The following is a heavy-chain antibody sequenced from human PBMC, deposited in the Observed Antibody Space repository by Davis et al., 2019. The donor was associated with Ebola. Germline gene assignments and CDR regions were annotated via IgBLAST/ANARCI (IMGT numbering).Heavy chain of an antibody. CDR2: ISVRSIT. J-gene: IGHJ5*02. V-gene: IGHV3-23*01. D-gene: IGHD4-17*01. CDR3: AKVHPPTTVTTGWFDP. CDR1: GSTSSSYA. Sequence: PGRSMRLSCPASGSTSSSYAMSWVRQAPGKGLEWVSSISVRSITYHADSVKGRFTISRDNSKNTLYLQMNSLRAEDTAVYYCAKVHPPTTVTTGWFDPWGQGTLVTVSS.